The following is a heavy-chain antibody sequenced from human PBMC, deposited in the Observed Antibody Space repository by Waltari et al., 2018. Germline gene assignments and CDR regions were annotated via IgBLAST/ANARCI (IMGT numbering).Heavy chain of an antibody. CDR1: GYSISSGYY. CDR2: IYHSGST. CDR3: ARQGGSHTTVTTFNWFDP. D-gene: IGHD4-17*01. J-gene: IGHJ5*02. Sequence: QVQLQESGPGLVKPSETLSLTCAVSGYSISSGYYWGWIRQPPGKGLEWIGSIYHSGSTYYTPSLKSRVTISVDTSKNQFSLKLSSVTAADTAVYYCARQGGSHTTVTTFNWFDPWGQGTLVTVSS. V-gene: IGHV4-38-2*01.